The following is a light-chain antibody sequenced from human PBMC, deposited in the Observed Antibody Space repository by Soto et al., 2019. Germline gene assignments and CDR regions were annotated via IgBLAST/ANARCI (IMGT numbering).Light chain of an antibody. CDR2: DNG. CDR1: SSNIGSNY. V-gene: IGLV1-51*01. J-gene: IGLJ2*01. Sequence: QAVLTQPPSVSAAPGQKVTISCSGSSSNIGSNYVSWYQQLPGTAPKLLIYDNGKRPSGIPDRFSGSQSGTSATLGITGLQTGDEADYYCGTWDNSLSAVFGGGTMLTVL. CDR3: GTWDNSLSAV.